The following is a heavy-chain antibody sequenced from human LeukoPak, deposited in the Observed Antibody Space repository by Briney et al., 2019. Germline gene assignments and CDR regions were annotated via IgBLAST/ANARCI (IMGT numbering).Heavy chain of an antibody. D-gene: IGHD3-9*01. Sequence: PGGSLRLSCVDSGLSVSSNYVCWVRQAPGKGPEWVSVIYRDGSSYYAESVKGRFTISRDNSKNTLYIQMDSLRAEDTAVYYCARSVYYILIGYYQYFDYWGQGTLVTVSS. CDR2: IYRDGSS. CDR1: GLSVSSNY. CDR3: ARSVYYILIGYYQYFDY. V-gene: IGHV3-66*01. J-gene: IGHJ4*02.